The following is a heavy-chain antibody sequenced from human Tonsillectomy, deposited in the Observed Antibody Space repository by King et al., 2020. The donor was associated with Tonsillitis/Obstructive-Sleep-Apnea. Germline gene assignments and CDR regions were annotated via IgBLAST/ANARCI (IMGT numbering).Heavy chain of an antibody. V-gene: IGHV1-69*01. CDR2: IIPIFGTA. Sequence: QLVQSGAEVKKPGSSVKVSCKASGGTFSSYAISWVRQAPGQGLEWMGGIIPIFGTANYAQKFQGRVTITADESTSTAYMELSSLRSENTAVYYCARVGYSYGLLLGWFDPWGQGTLVTVSS. D-gene: IGHD5-18*01. CDR3: ARVGYSYGLLLGWFDP. CDR1: GGTFSSYA. J-gene: IGHJ5*02.